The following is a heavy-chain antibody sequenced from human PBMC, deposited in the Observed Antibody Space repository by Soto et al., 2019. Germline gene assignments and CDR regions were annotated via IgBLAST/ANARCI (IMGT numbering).Heavy chain of an antibody. D-gene: IGHD3-9*01. CDR3: ARRGDGVRYFDWLLDYYGMEV. Sequence: PGGSLRLSCAASGFTVSSNYMSWVRQAPGKGLEWVSVIYSGGSTYYADSVKGRFTISRDNSKNTLYLQMNSLRAEDTAVYYCARRGDGVRYFDWLLDYYGMEVWGQGTTVTVSS. J-gene: IGHJ6*02. CDR1: GFTVSSNY. V-gene: IGHV3-53*01. CDR2: IYSGGST.